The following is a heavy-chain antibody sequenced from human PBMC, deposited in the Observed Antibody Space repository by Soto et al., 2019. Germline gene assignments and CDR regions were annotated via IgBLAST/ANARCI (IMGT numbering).Heavy chain of an antibody. CDR2: FDPEDGET. J-gene: IGHJ4*03. D-gene: IGHD3-10*01. Sequence: QVQLVQSGAEVKKPGASVKVSCKVSGYTLTELSMHWVRQAPGKGLEWMGGFDPEDGETIYAQKFQGRVTMTEDTSTDAAHMELSSLRSEDTAVYYWATAERITRVRGVGYFDSWGQGTLVTVSS. CDR1: GYTLTELS. V-gene: IGHV1-24*01. CDR3: ATAERITRVRGVGYFDS.